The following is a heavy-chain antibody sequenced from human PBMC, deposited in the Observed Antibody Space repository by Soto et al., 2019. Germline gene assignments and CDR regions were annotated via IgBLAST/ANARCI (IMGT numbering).Heavy chain of an antibody. V-gene: IGHV3-23*01. J-gene: IGHJ4*02. D-gene: IGHD3-22*01. CDR3: ATGYDRINN. Sequence: GGSLRLSCAASGFTFSSYAMSWVRQAPGKGLEWVSAISGSGGSTYYADSVKGRFTISRDDSKKTAYLQMNSLETEDTAVYYCATGYDRINNWGQGTPVTVSS. CDR2: ISGSGGST. CDR1: GFTFSSYA.